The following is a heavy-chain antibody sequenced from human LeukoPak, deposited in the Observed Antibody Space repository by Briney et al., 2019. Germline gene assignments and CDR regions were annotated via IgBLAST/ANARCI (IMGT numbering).Heavy chain of an antibody. Sequence: ASVKVSCKASVYTFTSYDINWVRQATGQGLEWMGWMNPNSGNTGYAQKFQGRVTMTRNTSISTAYMELSSLRSGDTAVYYCARGGIQLWSGDYWGQGTLVTVSS. V-gene: IGHV1-8*01. CDR3: ARGGIQLWSGDY. CDR2: MNPNSGNT. CDR1: VYTFTSYD. J-gene: IGHJ4*02. D-gene: IGHD5-18*01.